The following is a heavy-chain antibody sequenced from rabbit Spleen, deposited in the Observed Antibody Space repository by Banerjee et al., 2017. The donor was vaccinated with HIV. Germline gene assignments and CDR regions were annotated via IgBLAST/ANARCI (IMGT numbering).Heavy chain of an antibody. CDR3: ARDLVAVIGWNFSL. CDR1: GFSFSSNYY. Sequence: QSLEESGGGLVQPEGSLTLTCTASGFSFSSNYYMCWVRQAPGKGLEWIGCIYTGSSGSTGYANWAKGRFTGSKTSSTTVTLQMTSLTAADTATYFCARDLVAVIGWNFSLWGPGTLVTVS. J-gene: IGHJ4*01. D-gene: IGHD1-1*01. V-gene: IGHV1S40*01. CDR2: IYTGSSGST.